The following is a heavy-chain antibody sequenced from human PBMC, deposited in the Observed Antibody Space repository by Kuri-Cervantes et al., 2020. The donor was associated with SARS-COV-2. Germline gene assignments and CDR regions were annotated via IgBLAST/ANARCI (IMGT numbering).Heavy chain of an antibody. Sequence: ASVKVSCRVFGYTLRKLSMHWVRQAPGKGLEWVGGFDPEDAERIYAQKFQGRVTLSADLSSDTAYMEVTSLRSDDTAIYYCATGRLRFDSWGQGTLVTVSS. CDR1: GYTLRKLS. V-gene: IGHV1-24*01. J-gene: IGHJ5*01. CDR2: FDPEDAER. CDR3: ATGRLRFDS.